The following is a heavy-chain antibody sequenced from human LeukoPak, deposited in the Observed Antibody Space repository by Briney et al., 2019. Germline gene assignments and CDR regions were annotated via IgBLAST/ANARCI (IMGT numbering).Heavy chain of an antibody. CDR2: MNPNSGNT. Sequence: ASVKVSCKASGYTFTSYDINWVRQATGQGLEWMGWMNPNSGNTGYAQKFQGRVTMTRNTSISTAYMELSSLRSEDTAVYYCARLNYDFWSGYRASSYYFDYWGQGTLVTVSS. CDR1: GYTFTSYD. J-gene: IGHJ4*02. CDR3: ARLNYDFWSGYRASSYYFDY. D-gene: IGHD3-3*01. V-gene: IGHV1-8*01.